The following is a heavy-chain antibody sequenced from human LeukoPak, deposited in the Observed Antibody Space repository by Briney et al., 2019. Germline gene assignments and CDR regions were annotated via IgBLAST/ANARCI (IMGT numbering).Heavy chain of an antibody. D-gene: IGHD1-14*01. CDR1: GHTFTTYY. CDR2: INPSGDGT. CDR3: AKETPNTGWFDP. V-gene: IGHV1-46*01. J-gene: IGHJ5*02. Sequence: ASVKVSCKASGHTFTTYYVHLVRQAPGQGLECMGVINPSGDGTNYPQRFQGTVTLTRDTSTSTVYMELSSLRSEDTAIYYCAKETPNTGWFDPWGQGTLVTVSS.